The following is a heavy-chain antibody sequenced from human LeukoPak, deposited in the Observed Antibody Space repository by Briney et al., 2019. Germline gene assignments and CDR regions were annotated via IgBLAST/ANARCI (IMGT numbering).Heavy chain of an antibody. V-gene: IGHV3-23*01. Sequence: PGGSLRLSCAASGFTFSTYGMGWVRQAPGKGLAWVSGISASGDSTYNAESVRGRFTISRDNSKNMPYLQMNSLRVDDTAVYYCAKGVEWLVAGLIDDWGQGTLVSVSS. CDR3: AKGVEWLVAGLIDD. J-gene: IGHJ4*02. D-gene: IGHD3-3*01. CDR2: ISASGDST. CDR1: GFTFSTYG.